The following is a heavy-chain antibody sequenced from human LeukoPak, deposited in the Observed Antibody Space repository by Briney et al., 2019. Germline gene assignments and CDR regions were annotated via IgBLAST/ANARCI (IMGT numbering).Heavy chain of an antibody. CDR3: ARDEVLRYFDWLLSAAEKGTMDV. CDR2: ISAYNGNT. V-gene: IGHV1-18*01. D-gene: IGHD3-9*01. CDR1: GYTFTSYG. J-gene: IGHJ6*02. Sequence: ASVKVSCKASGYTFTSYGISWVRHAPGQGLEWMGWISAYNGNTNYAQKLQGRVTMTTDTSTSTAYMELRSLRSDDTAVYYCARDEVLRYFDWLLSAAEKGTMDVWGQGTTVTVSS.